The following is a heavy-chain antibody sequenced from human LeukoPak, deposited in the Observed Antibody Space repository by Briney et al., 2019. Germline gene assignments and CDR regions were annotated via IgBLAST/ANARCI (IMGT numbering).Heavy chain of an antibody. CDR2: IYDSGST. V-gene: IGHV4-59*08. J-gene: IGHJ4*02. CDR1: GGSISSYY. CDR3: ARHSSGYSYDY. Sequence: SETLSLTCTVSGGSISSYYWSWIRQPPGKGLEWIGYIYDSGSTNYDPSLKSRLTISVDTSKNQFSLKLRSATAADTAVYYCARHSSGYSYDYWGQGTLVTVSS. D-gene: IGHD5-18*01.